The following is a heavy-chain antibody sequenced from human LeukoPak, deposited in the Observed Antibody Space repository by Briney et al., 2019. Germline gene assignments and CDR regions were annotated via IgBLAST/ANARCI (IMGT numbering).Heavy chain of an antibody. Sequence: GASLLICSHGAGSISSYYWIWCRRQLPGGVLEWMGRIDPSDSHTNYSPSFQGPVTISRDTSISTAYLRSSSLTASDAALYSCSRRSKYSSSWYIYCWGQGTLVTVSS. V-gene: IGHV5-10-1*01. J-gene: IGHJ4*02. D-gene: IGHD6-13*01. CDR1: GSISSYYW. CDR3: SRRSKYSSSWYIYC. CDR2: IDPSDSHT.